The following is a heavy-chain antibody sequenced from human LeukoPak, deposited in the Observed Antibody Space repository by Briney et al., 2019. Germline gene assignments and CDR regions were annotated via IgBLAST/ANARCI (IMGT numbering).Heavy chain of an antibody. D-gene: IGHD6-19*01. CDR1: GFTFDDYA. CDR3: SKGRVIAVAGYIDY. CDR2: ISWNSGNI. J-gene: IGHJ4*02. Sequence: GRSLRLSCAASGFTFDDYAMHWVRQAPGKGLEWVSGISWNSGNIGYADSVKGRFTISRDNVKNSLYLQMNSLRAEDTALYYCSKGRVIAVAGYIDYWGRGALATVSS. V-gene: IGHV3-9*01.